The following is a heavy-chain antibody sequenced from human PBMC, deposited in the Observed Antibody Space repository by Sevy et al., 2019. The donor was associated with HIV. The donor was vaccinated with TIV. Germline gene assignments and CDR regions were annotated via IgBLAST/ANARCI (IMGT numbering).Heavy chain of an antibody. Sequence: ASVKVSCKASGYTFTGYYMHWVRQAPGQGLEWMGWINPNSGGTNYAQKFQGRVTMTRDTSISTAYMELSRLRSDDTAVYYCARVVPGSSQPGERDESNFDYWGQGTLVTVSS. CDR3: ARVVPGSSQPGERDESNFDY. CDR1: GYTFTGYY. V-gene: IGHV1-2*02. CDR2: INPNSGGT. J-gene: IGHJ4*02. D-gene: IGHD6-13*01.